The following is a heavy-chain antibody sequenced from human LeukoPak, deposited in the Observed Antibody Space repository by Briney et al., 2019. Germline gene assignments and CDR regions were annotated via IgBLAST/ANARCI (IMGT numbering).Heavy chain of an antibody. CDR3: TRDRARAVDD. V-gene: IGHV3-7*01. Sequence: GGSLSLSCAASGFTFSGHWMSWVRQAPGKGLEWAANINQGGSDKYYVDSVKGRFTISRDNANNLLYLQMNSLRGEDTAVYYCTRDRARAVDDWGQGTLVTVSS. CDR2: INQGGSDK. J-gene: IGHJ4*02. CDR1: GFTFSGHW. D-gene: IGHD6-25*01.